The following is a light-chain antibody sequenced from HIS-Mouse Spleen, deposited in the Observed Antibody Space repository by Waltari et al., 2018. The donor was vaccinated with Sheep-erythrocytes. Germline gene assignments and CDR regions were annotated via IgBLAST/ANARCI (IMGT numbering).Light chain of an antibody. CDR3: CSYAGSYTFVV. J-gene: IGLJ2*01. CDR2: DVS. CDR1: SSDVGGYNY. V-gene: IGLV2-11*01. Sequence: QSALTQPRSVSGSPGQSVTISCTGTSSDVGGYNYVSWYQRHPGKAPKLMIYDVSKGPSGVPDLFSGSKSGNTASLTISGLQAEDEADYYCCSYAGSYTFVVFGGGTKLTVL.